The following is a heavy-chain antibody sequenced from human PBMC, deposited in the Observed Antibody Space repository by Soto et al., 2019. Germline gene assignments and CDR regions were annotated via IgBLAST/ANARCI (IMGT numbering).Heavy chain of an antibody. V-gene: IGHV3-30*18. CDR2: ISYDGSNK. CDR3: AKPPPGSGWSCFDY. CDR1: GFTFSSYG. J-gene: IGHJ4*02. Sequence: QVQLVESRGGVVQPGRSLRLSCAASGFTFSSYGMHWVRQAPGKGLEWVAVISYDGSNKYYADSVKGRFTISRDNSKNTLYLQMNSLRAEDTAVYYCAKPPPGSGWSCFDYWGQGTLVTVSS. D-gene: IGHD6-19*01.